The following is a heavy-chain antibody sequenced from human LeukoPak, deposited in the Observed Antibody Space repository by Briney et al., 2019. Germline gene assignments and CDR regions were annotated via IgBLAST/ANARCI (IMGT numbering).Heavy chain of an antibody. CDR3: ARDSSSWPPVNLFSDY. D-gene: IGHD6-13*01. CDR2: IKQDGSEK. J-gene: IGHJ4*02. CDR1: GFTFSSYW. V-gene: IGHV3-7*01. Sequence: GGSLRLSCAASGFTFSSYWMSWVRQAPGKGLEWVANIKQDGSEKYYVDSVKGRFTISRDNAKNPLYLQMNSLGAEDTAVYYCARDSSSWPPVNLFSDYWGQGTLVTVSS.